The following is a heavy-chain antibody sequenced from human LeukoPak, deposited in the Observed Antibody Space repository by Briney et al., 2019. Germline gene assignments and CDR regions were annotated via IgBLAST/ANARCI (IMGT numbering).Heavy chain of an antibody. J-gene: IGHJ3*02. CDR2: ISWNSGSI. Sequence: GGSLRLSCAASGFTFDDYAMHWVRQAPGKGLEWVSGISWNSGSIGYADSVKGRFTISRDNAKNSLYLQMNSLRAEDTALYYCAKDIAVGWPNTLDIWGQGTMVTVSS. CDR3: AKDIAVGWPNTLDI. V-gene: IGHV3-9*01. D-gene: IGHD2-15*01. CDR1: GFTFDDYA.